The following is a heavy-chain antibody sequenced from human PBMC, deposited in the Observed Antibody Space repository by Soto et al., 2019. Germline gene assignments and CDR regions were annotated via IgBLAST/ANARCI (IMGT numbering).Heavy chain of an antibody. J-gene: IGHJ4*02. CDR1: WFSLSTSGVG. CDR3: AHRGVGATYFDY. CDR2: IYWDDDK. D-gene: IGHD1-26*01. Sequence: QITLKESGHTRGKPTQTLTLTCTCSWFSLSTSGVGVGWIRHPPGQALECLALIYWDDDKRYSPSLRSRLTSTKDPSKNQVALTMTNMDPVDTATYYGAHRGVGATYFDYWGQGTLVTVSS. V-gene: IGHV2-5*02.